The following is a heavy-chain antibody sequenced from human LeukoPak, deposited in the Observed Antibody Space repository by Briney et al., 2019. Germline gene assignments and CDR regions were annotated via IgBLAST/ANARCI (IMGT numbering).Heavy chain of an antibody. CDR1: GYSFPSYW. D-gene: IGHD6-19*01. CDR3: AGAGIAVASNAEYFQH. J-gene: IGHJ1*01. V-gene: IGHV5-10-1*01. Sequence: GESLKISCQCCGYSFPSYWISRVRQMPGKGLEWMGRIDPSDSYTNYSPSFQGHVTISADKSISTAYLQWSSLKASDTAMYSCAGAGIAVASNAEYFQHWGQGTLVTVSS. CDR2: IDPSDSYT.